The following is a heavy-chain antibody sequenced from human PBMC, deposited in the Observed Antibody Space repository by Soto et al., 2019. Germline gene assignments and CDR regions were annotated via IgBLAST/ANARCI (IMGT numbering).Heavy chain of an antibody. Sequence: EVQLLESGGGLVQPGGSLRLSCAASGFTFSSYAMSWVRQAPGKGLEWVSAISGSGGSTYYADSVKGRFTISRDNSKNPLYLQMNSLRAEDTAVYYCAKDFRSSSWLGGSDYGGQGTLVTVGS. CDR1: GFTFSSYA. D-gene: IGHD6-13*01. CDR3: AKDFRSSSWLGGSDY. J-gene: IGHJ4*02. V-gene: IGHV3-23*01. CDR2: ISGSGGST.